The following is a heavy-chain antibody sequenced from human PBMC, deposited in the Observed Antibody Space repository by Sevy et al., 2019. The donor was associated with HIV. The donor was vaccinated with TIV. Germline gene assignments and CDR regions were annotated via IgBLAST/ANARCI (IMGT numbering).Heavy chain of an antibody. CDR3: ARDQHDYAGNLRTGWFDP. D-gene: IGHD4-17*01. CDR1: GFTFSSYA. Sequence: GGSLRLSCAASGFTFSSYAFHWVRQAPGKGLEWVSIIAYDGTNKYYADSGKGRLTVSRDNSKSTLYLQMNSLRTEDTAVYYCARDQHDYAGNLRTGWFDPWGQGTLVTVSS. CDR2: IAYDGTNK. V-gene: IGHV3-30-3*01. J-gene: IGHJ5*02.